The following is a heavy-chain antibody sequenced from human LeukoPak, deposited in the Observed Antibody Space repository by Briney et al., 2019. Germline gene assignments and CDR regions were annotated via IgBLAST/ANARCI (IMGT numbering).Heavy chain of an antibody. V-gene: IGHV3-7*01. CDR3: ARERYCSSTSCYELDY. D-gene: IGHD2-2*01. J-gene: IGHJ4*02. Sequence: GGSLRLSCAAYGFTLSSYWMSWVRQAPEKGLEWVANIKKDGSEKYYVDSVKGRFTISRDRAKNSLYLQMNSLRAEDTAVYYCARERYCSSTSCYELDYWGQGTLVTVSS. CDR1: GFTLSSYW. CDR2: IKKDGSEK.